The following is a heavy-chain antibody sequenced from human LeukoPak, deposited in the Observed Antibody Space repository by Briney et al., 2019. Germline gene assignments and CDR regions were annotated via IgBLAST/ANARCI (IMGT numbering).Heavy chain of an antibody. CDR1: GFTFSSYS. Sequence: GGSLRLSCAASGFTFSSYSMNWVRQAPGKGLVWVPSISSSSSYIYYADSVKGRFTISRDNAKNSLYLQMNSLRAEDTAVYYCARDPGSIAVAGFIDYWGQGTLVTVSS. J-gene: IGHJ4*02. V-gene: IGHV3-21*01. CDR2: ISSSSSYI. CDR3: ARDPGSIAVAGFIDY. D-gene: IGHD6-19*01.